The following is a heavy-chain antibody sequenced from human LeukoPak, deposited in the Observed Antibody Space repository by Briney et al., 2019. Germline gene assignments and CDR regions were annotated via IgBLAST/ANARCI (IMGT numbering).Heavy chain of an antibody. CDR1: GFTFSSYS. V-gene: IGHV3-21*01. Sequence: GGSLRLSCVASGFTFSSYSMNWVRQAPGKGLEWVSIPGSSSGYINYADSLRGRVTISRDNAKNSLYLQVNSLRAEDTAVYYCAREYCSGGSCYWGAFDIWGQGTMVTVSS. J-gene: IGHJ3*02. D-gene: IGHD2-15*01. CDR2: PGSSSGYI. CDR3: AREYCSGGSCYWGAFDI.